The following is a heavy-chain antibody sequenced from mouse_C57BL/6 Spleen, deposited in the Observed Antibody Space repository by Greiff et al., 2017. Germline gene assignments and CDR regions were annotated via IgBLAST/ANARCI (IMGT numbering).Heavy chain of an antibody. CDR3: ALYYYGSSYYFDD. Sequence: QVQLKQSGAELARPGASVKLSCKASGYTFTSYGISWVKQRTGQGLEWIGEIYPRSGNTYYNEKFKGKATLTADKSSSTAYMELRSLTSEDSAVYFCALYYYGSSYYFDDWGQGTTLTVSS. J-gene: IGHJ2*01. D-gene: IGHD1-1*01. CDR2: IYPRSGNT. CDR1: GYTFTSYG. V-gene: IGHV1-81*01.